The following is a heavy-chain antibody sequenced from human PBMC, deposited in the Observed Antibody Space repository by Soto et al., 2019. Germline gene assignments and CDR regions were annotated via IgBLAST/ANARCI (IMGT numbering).Heavy chain of an antibody. V-gene: IGHV1-69*01. D-gene: IGHD3-22*01. CDR2: IIPIFGTA. J-gene: IGHJ5*02. Sequence: QVQLVQSGAEVKKPGSSVKVSCKASGGTFSSYAISWVRQAPGQGLEWMGGIIPIFGTANYAQKFQGRVTITAGESTSTAYMELSSLRSEDTAVYYCATRYDSSGYTWNWFDPWGQGTLVTVSS. CDR3: ATRYDSSGYTWNWFDP. CDR1: GGTFSSYA.